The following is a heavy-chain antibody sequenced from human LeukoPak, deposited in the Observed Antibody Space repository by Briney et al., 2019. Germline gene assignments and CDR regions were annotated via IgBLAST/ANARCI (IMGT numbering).Heavy chain of an antibody. D-gene: IGHD3-10*01. CDR3: AKGVLGAGSLLEYFQH. CDR1: GFAFRNYD. V-gene: IGHV3-23*01. Sequence: PGGSLRLSCAASGFAFRNYDMIWVRQAPGRGLEWVSGITTDGSGAYYADSVKGRFTVSRDNSKNTVFLQMNSLRGEDAAIYYRAKGVLGAGSLLEYFQHWGQGTLVAVSS. J-gene: IGHJ1*01. CDR2: ITTDGSGA.